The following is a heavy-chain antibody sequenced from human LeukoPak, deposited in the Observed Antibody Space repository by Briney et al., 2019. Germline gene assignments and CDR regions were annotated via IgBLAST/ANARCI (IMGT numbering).Heavy chain of an antibody. J-gene: IGHJ4*02. Sequence: GGSLRLSCAASGFSFSSYAMHWVRQAPGKGLEWVAVIAYDGSNIYYADSVKGRFTISRDSSKNTLYLQMNSLRDDDTAVYYCARGAFSSSWLNFDYWGQGILVTVSS. CDR1: GFSFSSYA. V-gene: IGHV3-30*04. CDR2: IAYDGSNI. CDR3: ARGAFSSSWLNFDY. D-gene: IGHD6-13*01.